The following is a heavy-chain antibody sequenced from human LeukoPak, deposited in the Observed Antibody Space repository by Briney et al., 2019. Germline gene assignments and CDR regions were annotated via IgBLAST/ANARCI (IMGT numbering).Heavy chain of an antibody. CDR1: GFTFSSYA. J-gene: IGHJ4*02. Sequence: GGSLRLSCAASGFTFSSYAMSWVRQAPGKGLEWVSAISGSGGSAYYADSVKGRFTISRDNSKNTLYLQMNSLRAEDTAVYYCAKGDSSGYPGDYFDYWGQGTLVTVSS. D-gene: IGHD3-22*01. CDR2: ISGSGGSA. V-gene: IGHV3-23*01. CDR3: AKGDSSGYPGDYFDY.